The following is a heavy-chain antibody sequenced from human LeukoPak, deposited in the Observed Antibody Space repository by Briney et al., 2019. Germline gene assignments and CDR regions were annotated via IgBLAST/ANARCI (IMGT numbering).Heavy chain of an antibody. CDR3: AVWGGGGFDF. V-gene: IGHV3-74*01. CDR1: GFTFSTYW. Sequence: GGSLRLSCAASGFTFSTYWMHWVRQAPGKGLVWVSRIHKDGSSTNYADAVKGRFTISRDNARNTLYLQLNSLRAEDTALYYCAVWGGGGFDFWGQGTMVTVTS. D-gene: IGHD3-16*01. CDR2: IHKDGSST. J-gene: IGHJ3*01.